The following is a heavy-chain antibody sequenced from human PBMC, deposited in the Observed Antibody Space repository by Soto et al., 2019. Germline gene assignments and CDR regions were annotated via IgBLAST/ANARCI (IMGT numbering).Heavy chain of an antibody. V-gene: IGHV4-59*08. D-gene: IGHD3-10*01. CDR3: ASMGYHYGSGSYPLDY. CDR2: MYNSGST. Sequence: QVQLQESGPGLVKPSETLSLTCTVSGGSISSYYWTWIRQPPGKGLEWIGFMYNSGSTHYNPSLKSRLTISLDPSKNHCPLNLRSVTAADSAVYYCASMGYHYGSGSYPLDYWGQETLVTVSS. J-gene: IGHJ4*02. CDR1: GGSISSYY.